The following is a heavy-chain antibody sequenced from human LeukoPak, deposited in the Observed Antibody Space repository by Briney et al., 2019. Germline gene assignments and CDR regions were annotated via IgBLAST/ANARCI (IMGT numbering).Heavy chain of an antibody. D-gene: IGHD2-21*01. Sequence: PSEPLSLTCAVYGVSFSGYYWSWIRQPPGKGLEWIGEINHSGSTNYNPSLKSRVTISVDTSKNQFSLKLSSVTAADTAVYYCARGEGDHSLYGMDVWGQGTTVTVSS. CDR2: INHSGST. CDR3: ARGEGDHSLYGMDV. J-gene: IGHJ6*02. CDR1: GVSFSGYY. V-gene: IGHV4-34*01.